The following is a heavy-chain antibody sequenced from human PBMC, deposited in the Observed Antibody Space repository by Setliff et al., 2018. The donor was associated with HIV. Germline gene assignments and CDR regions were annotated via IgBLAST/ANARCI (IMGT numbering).Heavy chain of an antibody. CDR3: VRGCSGGTCTSDAFDI. Sequence: PSETLSLTCTVSGGSINSGTYYWSWIRQPAGKGLEWIGHYYITGDTNYNPSLKSRVSISVDTSKNQFSLKLNSVTAADTAVYYCVRGCSGGTCTSDAFDIWGQGTMVTVSS. D-gene: IGHD2-15*01. V-gene: IGHV4-61*09. J-gene: IGHJ3*02. CDR2: YYITGDT. CDR1: GGSINSGTYY.